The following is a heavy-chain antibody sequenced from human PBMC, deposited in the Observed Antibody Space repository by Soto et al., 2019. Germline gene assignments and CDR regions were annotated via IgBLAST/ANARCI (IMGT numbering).Heavy chain of an antibody. CDR2: ISAHNDNT. Sequence: QVPLVQSGAEVRKPGASVKVSCKGSGYTFTSYGIAWVRQAPGQGLEWMGWISAHNDNTNYAHKVQGRVTVTRDTSTSTAYMELRNLRSDDTAVYYCARGRYGDYWGQGALVTVSS. CDR1: GYTFTSYG. CDR3: ARGRYGDY. J-gene: IGHJ4*02. V-gene: IGHV1-18*01. D-gene: IGHD1-1*01.